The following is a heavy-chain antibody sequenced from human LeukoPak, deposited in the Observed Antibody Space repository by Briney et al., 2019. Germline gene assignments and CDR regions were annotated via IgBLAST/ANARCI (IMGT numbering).Heavy chain of an antibody. Sequence: SETLSLTCTVSGGSTSSYYWSWIRQPPGKGLEWIGYIYYSGSTNYNPSLKSRVTISVDTSKNQFSLKLSSVTAADTAVYYCARGIAAAGLNSGAFDIWGQGTMVTVSS. CDR1: GGSTSSYY. CDR3: ARGIAAAGLNSGAFDI. J-gene: IGHJ3*02. CDR2: IYYSGST. V-gene: IGHV4-59*01. D-gene: IGHD6-13*01.